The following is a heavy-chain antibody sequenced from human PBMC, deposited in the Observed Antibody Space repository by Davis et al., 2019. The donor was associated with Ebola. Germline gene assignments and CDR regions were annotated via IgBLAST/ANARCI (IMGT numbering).Heavy chain of an antibody. Sequence: GGSLRLSCAASGFTFSSYAMSWVRQAPGKGLEWVSAISGSGGSTYYADSVKGRFTISRDNSKNTLYLQMNSLRAEDTAVYYCAKGLTTVTTGAEYFQHWGQGTLVTVSS. J-gene: IGHJ1*01. CDR3: AKGLTTVTTGAEYFQH. CDR1: GFTFSSYA. V-gene: IGHV3-23*01. CDR2: ISGSGGST. D-gene: IGHD4-17*01.